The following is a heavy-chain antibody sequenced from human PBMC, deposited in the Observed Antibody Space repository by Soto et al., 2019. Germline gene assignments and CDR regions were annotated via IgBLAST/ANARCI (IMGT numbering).Heavy chain of an antibody. J-gene: IGHJ6*02. CDR2: IYYSGSS. D-gene: IGHD4-17*01. CDR1: GGSVSGGSYY. CDR3: ARHPDYGPYYYGMDV. V-gene: IGHV4-61*01. Sequence: SETLSLTCTVSGGSVSGGSYYWNWIRQPPGKGLEWIGYIYYSGSSNYNPSLKSRVTISIDTSKNQFSLKLSSVTAADTAVYYCARHPDYGPYYYGMDVWGQGTTVTVSS.